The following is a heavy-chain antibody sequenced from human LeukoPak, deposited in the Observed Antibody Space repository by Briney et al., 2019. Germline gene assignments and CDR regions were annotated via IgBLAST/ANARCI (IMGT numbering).Heavy chain of an antibody. CDR3: ARAWISGFYYYGMDV. J-gene: IGHJ6*02. CDR2: IYYSGST. CDR1: GCSISSLTYY. D-gene: IGHD2-2*03. Sequence: SETLSLTCTVSGCSISSLTYYWGWIRQPPGKGLEWIGSIYYSGSTYYNPSLKSRVTISVDTSKNQFSLKVSSVTTADTAVYYCARAWISGFYYYGMDVWGQGTTVTVSS. V-gene: IGHV4-39*01.